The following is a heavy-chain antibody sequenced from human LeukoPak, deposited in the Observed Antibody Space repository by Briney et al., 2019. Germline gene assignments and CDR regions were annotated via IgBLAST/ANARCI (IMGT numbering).Heavy chain of an antibody. CDR2: ISGSGGST. V-gene: IGHV3-23*01. CDR3: AKGLSLTSMGIDY. J-gene: IGHJ4*02. D-gene: IGHD3-3*02. Sequence: PGGSLRLSCAASGFTFSSYAMSWVRQAPGKGLEWVSAISGSGGSTDYADSVNGRFTVSRDNSRNTLYLQMHSLRADDTAVYYCAKGLSLTSMGIDYWGQGTLVTVSS. CDR1: GFTFSSYA.